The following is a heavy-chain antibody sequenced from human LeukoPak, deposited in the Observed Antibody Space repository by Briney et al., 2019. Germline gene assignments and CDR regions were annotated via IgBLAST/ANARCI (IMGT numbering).Heavy chain of an antibody. CDR3: AKDERSSSSGWYYETQYYYGMDV. CDR1: GFTFSSYA. V-gene: IGHV3-23*01. CDR2: ISGRGGST. Sequence: GGSLRLSCAASGFTFSSYAMSWVRQAPGKGLEWVSAISGRGGSTYYADSVKGRFTISRDNSKNTLYLQMNSLRAEDTAVYYCAKDERSSSSGWYYETQYYYGMDVWGQGTTVTVSS. D-gene: IGHD6-19*01. J-gene: IGHJ6*02.